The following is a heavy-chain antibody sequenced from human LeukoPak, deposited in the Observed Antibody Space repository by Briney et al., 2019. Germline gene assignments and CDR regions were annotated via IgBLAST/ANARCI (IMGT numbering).Heavy chain of an antibody. CDR1: GGSFSGYY. CDR3: ASPAMVNYYYMDV. Sequence: KASETLSLTCAVYGGSFSGYYWSWIRQPPGKGLEWIGEINHSGSTNYNPSLKSRVTISVDTSKNQFSLKLSSVTAADTAVYYCASPAMVNYYYMDVWGKGTTVTISS. J-gene: IGHJ6*03. D-gene: IGHD5-18*01. CDR2: INHSGST. V-gene: IGHV4-34*01.